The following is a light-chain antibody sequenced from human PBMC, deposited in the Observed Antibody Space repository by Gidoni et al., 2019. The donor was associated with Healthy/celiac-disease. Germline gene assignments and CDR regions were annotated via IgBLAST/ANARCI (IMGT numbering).Light chain of an antibody. V-gene: IGKV1-39*01. Sequence: DIQMTQSPSSLSASVGDRVTITCRASQISSSYLNWYQQKPGKAPRLLIYAASSWQSGVPSRFSGSGSGTDFTLTISSLQPEDFATYYCQQCYSTPGTFGQGTKVEIK. CDR2: AAS. CDR1: QISSSY. CDR3: QQCYSTPGT. J-gene: IGKJ1*01.